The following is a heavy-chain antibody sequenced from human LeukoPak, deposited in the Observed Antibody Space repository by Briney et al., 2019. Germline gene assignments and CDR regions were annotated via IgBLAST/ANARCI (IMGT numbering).Heavy chain of an antibody. J-gene: IGHJ4*02. CDR1: EISFSSHG. V-gene: IGHV3-33*03. CDR2: IWYDGSNI. Sequence: GGSLTLSCAASEISFSSHGMHWVRQAPGTGLEWVAVIWYDGSNIYYADSVKGRFTISRDNSKNTLYLQMNCLRGEDTALYYCATARNDYDSNGFSLLDYWGQGTLVTVSS. D-gene: IGHD3-22*01. CDR3: ATARNDYDSNGFSLLDY.